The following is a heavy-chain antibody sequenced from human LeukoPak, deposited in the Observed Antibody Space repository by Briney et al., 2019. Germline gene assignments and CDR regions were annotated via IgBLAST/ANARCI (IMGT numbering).Heavy chain of an antibody. D-gene: IGHD3-16*01. CDR3: ARDKDGWGIHDF. J-gene: IGHJ4*02. Sequence: GGSLRLSCAASGFSFSDYGLHWVRQAPGKGLEWVALISYDGSQKNFADSVKGRFTTSRDISKFTMYLEMNSLRAEDTAVYFCARDKDGWGIHDFWGQGTLVTVSS. V-gene: IGHV3-30*03. CDR1: GFSFSDYG. CDR2: ISYDGSQK.